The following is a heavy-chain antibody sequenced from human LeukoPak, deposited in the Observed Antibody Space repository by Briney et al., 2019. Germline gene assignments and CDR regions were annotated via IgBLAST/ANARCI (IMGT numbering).Heavy chain of an antibody. CDR3: ARGSLDSYYYYYYMDV. V-gene: IGHV1-46*01. D-gene: IGHD3-3*01. CDR2: INPSGGST. CDR1: GYTFTGYY. J-gene: IGHJ6*03. Sequence: ASVKVSCKASGYTFTGYYMRWVRQAPGQGLEWMGIINPSGGSTSYAQKFQGRVTMTRDMSTSTVYMELSSLRSEDTAVYYCARGSLDSYYYYYYMDVWGKGTTVTVSS.